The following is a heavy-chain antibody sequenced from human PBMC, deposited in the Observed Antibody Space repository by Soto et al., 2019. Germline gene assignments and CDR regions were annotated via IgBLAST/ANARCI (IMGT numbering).Heavy chain of an antibody. CDR3: TKNYYFDS. Sequence: EVQLLESGGGLVQPGGSLRLSCAASGFTFSNYAMSWVRQAPGKALEWVSSINIVGGATNYADSVRGRFTMSRDDSRNTVFLQMNCLRAEDTAVYYCTKNYYFDSWGQGTLVTVSS. CDR1: GFTFSNYA. J-gene: IGHJ4*02. V-gene: IGHV3-23*01. CDR2: INIVGGAT.